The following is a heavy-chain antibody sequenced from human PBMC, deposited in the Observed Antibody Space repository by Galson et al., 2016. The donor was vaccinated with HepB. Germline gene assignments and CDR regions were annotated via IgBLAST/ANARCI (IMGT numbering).Heavy chain of an antibody. V-gene: IGHV3-48*02. CDR3: ARAGFIWYSPN. J-gene: IGHJ4*02. D-gene: IGHD6-13*01. CDR1: GFTFISYH. Sequence: LRLSCASSGFTFISYHMNWVRQAPGKGLEWISYISSSGGTIYYADSVKGRFTISRDNAKNSLYLQMNSRRDEDTAAYYCARAGFIWYSPNWGQGTLVTVSS. CDR2: ISSSGGTI.